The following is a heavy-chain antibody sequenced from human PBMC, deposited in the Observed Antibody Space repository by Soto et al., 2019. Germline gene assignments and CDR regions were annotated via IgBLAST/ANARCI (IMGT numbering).Heavy chain of an antibody. Sequence: PSETLSLTCTVSGGSFRSDSYSWGWIRQSPGKGLKWIGTIYSTESTNYHPSLRSRVTISVDTSKNQFSLKLSSVTAADTAVYYCASHSSHWPFFDFWGQGSLVTVSS. CDR2: IYSTEST. CDR1: GGSFRSDSYS. D-gene: IGHD6-13*01. V-gene: IGHV4-39*07. J-gene: IGHJ4*02. CDR3: ASHSSHWPFFDF.